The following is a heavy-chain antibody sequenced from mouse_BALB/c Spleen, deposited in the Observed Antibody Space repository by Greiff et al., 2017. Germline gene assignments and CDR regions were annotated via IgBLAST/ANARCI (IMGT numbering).Heavy chain of an antibody. Sequence: EVMLVESGGGLVQPGGSRKLSCAASGFTFSSFGMHWVRQAPEKGLEWVAYISSGSSTIYYADTVKGRFTISRDNPKNTLFLQMTSLRSEDTAMYYCASLLPNYWGQGTTLTVSS. CDR3: ASLLPNY. J-gene: IGHJ2*01. CDR1: GFTFSSFG. CDR2: ISSGSSTI. V-gene: IGHV5-17*02. D-gene: IGHD1-1*01.